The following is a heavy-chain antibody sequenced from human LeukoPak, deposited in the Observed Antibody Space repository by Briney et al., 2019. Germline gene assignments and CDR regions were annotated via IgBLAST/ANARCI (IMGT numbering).Heavy chain of an antibody. Sequence: SETLSLTCTVSGGSISSSSYYWGWIRQPPGKGLEWIGSIYYSGSTYYNPSLKSRVTISVDTSKNQFSLKLSSVTAADTAVYYCAREVVSTPSHFDSWGQGTLVTVSS. CDR1: GGSISSSSYY. V-gene: IGHV4-39*02. J-gene: IGHJ4*02. D-gene: IGHD2-15*01. CDR2: IYYSGST. CDR3: AREVVSTPSHFDS.